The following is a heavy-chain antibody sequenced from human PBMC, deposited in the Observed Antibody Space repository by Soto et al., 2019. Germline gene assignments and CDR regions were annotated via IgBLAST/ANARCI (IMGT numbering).Heavy chain of an antibody. CDR3: ASYSTGWYAPSEYYFDY. CDR1: GGSISSGDYY. D-gene: IGHD6-19*01. CDR2: IYYTGST. V-gene: IGHV4-30-4*01. Sequence: PSXTLSLTCTVSGGSISSGDYYWSWIRQPPGKGLEWIGYIYYTGSTYYNPSLKSRVTISVDTSKNQISLKLSSVTAADTAVYYCASYSTGWYAPSEYYFDYWGQGTLVTVSS. J-gene: IGHJ4*02.